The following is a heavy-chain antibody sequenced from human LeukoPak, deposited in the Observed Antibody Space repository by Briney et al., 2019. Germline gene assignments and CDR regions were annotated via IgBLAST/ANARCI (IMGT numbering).Heavy chain of an antibody. J-gene: IGHJ4*02. CDR3: ARDPISMVANAQTFDY. D-gene: IGHD3-10*01. CDR2: INHSGST. V-gene: IGHV4-34*01. Sequence: SETLSLTCAVYGGSFSGYYWSWIRQPPGKRLEWIGEINHSGSTNYNPSLKSRVTISVDTSKNQFSLKLSSVTAVDTAVYYCARDPISMVANAQTFDYWGQGTLVTVSS. CDR1: GGSFSGYY.